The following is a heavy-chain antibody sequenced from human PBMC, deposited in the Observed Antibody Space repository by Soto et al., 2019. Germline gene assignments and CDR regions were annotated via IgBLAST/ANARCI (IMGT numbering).Heavy chain of an antibody. CDR3: ATLRFGEEDYYYGMDV. J-gene: IGHJ6*02. CDR2: IIPIFGTA. Sequence: QVQLVQSGAEVKKPGSSVKVSCKASGGTFSSYAISWVRQAPGQGLEWMGGIIPIFGTANYAQKFQGRVTSTADESTSTAYMELSRLRSEDTAVYYCATLRFGEEDYYYGMDVWGQGTTVTVSS. CDR1: GGTFSSYA. V-gene: IGHV1-69*12. D-gene: IGHD3-10*01.